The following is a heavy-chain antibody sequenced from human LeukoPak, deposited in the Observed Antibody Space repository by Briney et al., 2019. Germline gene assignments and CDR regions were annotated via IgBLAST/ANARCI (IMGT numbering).Heavy chain of an antibody. V-gene: IGHV3-30*18. Sequence: GGSLRLPCAASGFTFRTYWMSWVRQAPGKGLEWVAVISYDGSNKYYADSVKGRFTISRDNSKNTLYLQMNSLRAEDTAVYYCAKERGWELLGGPYYFDYWGQGTLVTVSS. CDR1: GFTFRTYW. CDR3: AKERGWELLGGPYYFDY. D-gene: IGHD1-26*01. CDR2: ISYDGSNK. J-gene: IGHJ4*02.